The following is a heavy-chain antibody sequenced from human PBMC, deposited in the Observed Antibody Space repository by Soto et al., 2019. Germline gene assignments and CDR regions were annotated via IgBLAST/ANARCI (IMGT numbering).Heavy chain of an antibody. J-gene: IGHJ4*02. Sequence: QVQLVQSGAEVKTPGSSLKVSCTVSGSRFSNYVISWVRQAPGHGLEWLGRIIPIFNSTQYAQKFHGGVTITADKSTNTASLELSRLRSDDTAVYYCAREGRGKKAGYNGLVSLGYWGQGTLVTVSS. CDR2: IIPIFNST. D-gene: IGHD2-2*02. CDR3: AREGRGKKAGYNGLVSLGY. CDR1: GSRFSNYV. V-gene: IGHV1-69*06.